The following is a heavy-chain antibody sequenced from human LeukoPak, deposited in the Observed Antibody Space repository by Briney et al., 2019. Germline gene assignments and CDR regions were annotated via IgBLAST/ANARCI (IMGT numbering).Heavy chain of an antibody. CDR3: ARGSYYDSSGYDWFGP. CDR1: GGSISSSSYY. Sequence: PSETLSLTCTVSGGSISSSSYYWGWIRQPPGKGLEWIGSIYYSGSTYYNPSLKSRVTISVDTSKNQFSLKLSSVTAADTAVYYCARGSYYDSSGYDWFGPWGQGTLVTVSS. V-gene: IGHV4-39*01. J-gene: IGHJ5*02. CDR2: IYYSGST. D-gene: IGHD3-22*01.